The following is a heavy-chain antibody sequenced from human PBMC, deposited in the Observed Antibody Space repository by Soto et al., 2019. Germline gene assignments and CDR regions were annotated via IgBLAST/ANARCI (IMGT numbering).Heavy chain of an antibody. CDR3: DCLPDVMVREFYVDS. D-gene: IGHD3-10*01. J-gene: IGHJ4*02. CDR2: VHYNGQP. Sequence: QLQLQESGPGLVKPSEPLSLICSVSGVSIGSTNHYWGWIRQHPGKGFERMGIVHYNGQPYYNPYLKSPVTVFVDTSSDQLSLSVCSVSAADTSICSRDCLPDVMVREFYVDSCGQGTPVTVSS. CDR1: GVSIGSTNHY. V-gene: IGHV4-39*01.